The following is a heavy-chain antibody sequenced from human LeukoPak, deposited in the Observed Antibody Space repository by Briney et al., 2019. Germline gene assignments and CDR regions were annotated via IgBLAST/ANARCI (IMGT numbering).Heavy chain of an antibody. Sequence: PSETLSLTCTVSGGSISSSSYYWGWIRQPPGKGLEWIGSIYYSGSTYYNPSLKSRVTISVDTSKNQFSLKLSSVTAADTAVYYCASLTGYYNNWFDPWGQGTLVTVSS. CDR1: GGSISSSSYY. D-gene: IGHD3-9*01. J-gene: IGHJ5*02. V-gene: IGHV4-39*01. CDR3: ASLTGYYNNWFDP. CDR2: IYYSGST.